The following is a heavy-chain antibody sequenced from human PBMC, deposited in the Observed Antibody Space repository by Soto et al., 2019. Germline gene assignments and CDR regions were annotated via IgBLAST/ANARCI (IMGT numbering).Heavy chain of an antibody. D-gene: IGHD3-3*01. CDR3: ARGSITIFGVVNNWFDP. CDR2: INPSGGST. CDR1: GYTFTSYY. J-gene: IGHJ5*02. V-gene: IGHV1-46*01. Sequence: ASVKVSCKAPGYTFTSYYMHWVRQAPGQGLEWMGIINPSGGSTSYAQKFQGRVTMTRDTSTSTVYMELSSLRSEDTAVYYCARGSITIFGVVNNWFDPWGQGTL.